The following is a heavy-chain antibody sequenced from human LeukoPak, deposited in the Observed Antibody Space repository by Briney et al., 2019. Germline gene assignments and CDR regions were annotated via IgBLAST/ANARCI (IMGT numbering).Heavy chain of an antibody. CDR2: ISSSSSYI. V-gene: IGHV3-21*04. D-gene: IGHD3-3*01. Sequence: GGSLRLSCAASGFTFSSYSMNWVRQAPGKGLEWVSSISSSSSYIYYADSVKGRFTISRDNAKNSLYLQMNSLRAEDTAVYYCARALGGYDLPDYWGQGTLVTVSS. CDR3: ARALGGYDLPDY. J-gene: IGHJ4*02. CDR1: GFTFSSYS.